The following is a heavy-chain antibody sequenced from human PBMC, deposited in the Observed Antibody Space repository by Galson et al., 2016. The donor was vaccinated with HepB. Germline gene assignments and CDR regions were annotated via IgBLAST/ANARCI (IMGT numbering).Heavy chain of an antibody. V-gene: IGHV3-30*15. Sequence: SLRLSCAASGFTFNAYGVHWFRQAPGKGLEWVAVISYDGRNTYYADSVKGRFTISRHNSTNTLYLEMSSLRVEDTAVYYCARDAPPVGATHPPHYYFDKWGQGTLVTVSS. CDR3: ARDAPPVGATHPPHYYFDK. J-gene: IGHJ4*02. CDR1: GFTFNAYG. D-gene: IGHD1-26*01. CDR2: ISYDGRNT.